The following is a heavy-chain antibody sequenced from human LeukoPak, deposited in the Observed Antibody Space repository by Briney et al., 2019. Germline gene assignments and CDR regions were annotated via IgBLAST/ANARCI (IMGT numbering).Heavy chain of an antibody. Sequence: PGGSLRLSCAASGFTFSSYSMNWVHQAPGKGLEWVSYISSSSSTIYYADSVKGRFTISRDNAKNSLYLQMNSLRAEDTAVYYCARALSRGARWFPSALDYWGQGTLVTVSS. CDR1: GFTFSSYS. V-gene: IGHV3-48*04. D-gene: IGHD4-23*01. CDR3: ARALSRGARWFPSALDY. CDR2: ISSSSSTI. J-gene: IGHJ4*02.